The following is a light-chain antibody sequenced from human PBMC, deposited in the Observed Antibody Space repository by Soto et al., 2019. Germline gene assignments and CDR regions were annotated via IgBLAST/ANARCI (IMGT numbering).Light chain of an antibody. V-gene: IGKV3-20*01. J-gene: IGKJ1*01. Sequence: EIVLTQSPGTLSLSPGEGATLPCRASQSVSSSSFAWYQQKPGQSPRLLIYDASSRATGIPDRFSGSGSGTDFTLTISRLEPEDFAVYYCQQYGSSPRTFGQGTKVEIK. CDR2: DAS. CDR3: QQYGSSPRT. CDR1: QSVSSSS.